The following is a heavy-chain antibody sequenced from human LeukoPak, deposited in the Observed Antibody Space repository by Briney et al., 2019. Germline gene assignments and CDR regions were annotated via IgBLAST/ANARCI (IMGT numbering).Heavy chain of an antibody. D-gene: IGHD1-26*01. Sequence: PGGSLRLSCAASGFTFSSYPLHWVRQAPGKGLEWVTLISYDGSKIYYADSVKGRFTISRDNSKNTLFLQMNSLRAEDTAVYYCARESGWELPHAFDFWGQGTMVTVSS. CDR3: ARESGWELPHAFDF. J-gene: IGHJ3*01. V-gene: IGHV3-30-3*01. CDR1: GFTFSSYP. CDR2: ISYDGSKI.